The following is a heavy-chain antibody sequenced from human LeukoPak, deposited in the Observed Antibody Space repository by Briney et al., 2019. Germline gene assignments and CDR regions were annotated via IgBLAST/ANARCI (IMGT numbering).Heavy chain of an antibody. J-gene: IGHJ5*02. CDR1: GGTFSSYA. CDR2: IIPVFQTP. Sequence: ASVKVSCKASGGTFSSYAITWVRQAPGQGLEWIGGIIPVFQTPNYAQNFRGRVTMTRDMSTSTAYMELSRLRSDDTAVYYCATYNVKPSGMASDWFDPWGQGTLVTVSS. CDR3: ATYNVKPSGMASDWFDP. D-gene: IGHD3-10*02. V-gene: IGHV1-69*05.